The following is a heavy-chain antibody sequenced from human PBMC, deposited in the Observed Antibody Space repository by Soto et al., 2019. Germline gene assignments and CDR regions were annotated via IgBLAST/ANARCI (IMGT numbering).Heavy chain of an antibody. J-gene: IGHJ6*02. CDR3: AKDSAGTPRHSYYGMDV. V-gene: IGHV3-23*01. CDR1: GFTFSSYA. CDR2: ISGSGGST. D-gene: IGHD1-7*01. Sequence: EVQLLESGGGLVQPGGSLRLSCAASGFTFSSYAMSWVRQAPGKGLEWVSAISGSGGSTYYADSVKGRFTISRDNSKNTLYLQMNSLRAEDTAVYYCAKDSAGTPRHSYYGMDVWGQGTTVTVSS.